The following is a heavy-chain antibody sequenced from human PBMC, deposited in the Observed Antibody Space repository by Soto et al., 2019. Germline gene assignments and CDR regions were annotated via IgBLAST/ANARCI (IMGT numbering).Heavy chain of an antibody. CDR1: GFTFGDYA. Sequence: PGGSLRLSCTASGFTFGDYAMSWVRQAPGKGLEWVGFIRSKAYGGTTEYAASVKGRFTISRDDSKSIAYLQMNSLKTEDTAVYYCTRDAEITWIQLWSDYWGQGTLVTVSS. J-gene: IGHJ4*02. CDR3: TRDAEITWIQLWSDY. V-gene: IGHV3-49*04. CDR2: IRSKAYGGTT. D-gene: IGHD5-18*01.